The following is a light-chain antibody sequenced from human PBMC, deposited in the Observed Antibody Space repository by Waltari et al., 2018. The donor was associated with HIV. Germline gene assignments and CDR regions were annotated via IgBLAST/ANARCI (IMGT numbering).Light chain of an antibody. J-gene: IGKJ4*01. CDR2: WSS. V-gene: IGKV4-1*01. Sequence: VITHSPDSSAVLRGGRGPISCSASPTVFYNYNSQNYLAWYQQKPGQPPRVLFYWSSTRAAGVPDRFSGSGSGTDFSLTISGLQAEDVAPYYCQQYYSLPTTFGGGTKVEIK. CDR1: PTVFYNYNSQNY. CDR3: QQYYSLPTT.